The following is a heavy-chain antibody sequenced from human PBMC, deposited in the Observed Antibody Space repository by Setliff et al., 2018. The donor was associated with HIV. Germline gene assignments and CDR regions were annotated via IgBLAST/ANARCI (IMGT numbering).Heavy chain of an antibody. CDR1: GGSFSGYY. J-gene: IGHJ6*03. V-gene: IGHV4-34*10. CDR3: ARVSPLTHYYYMDM. Sequence: SETLSLTCAVYGGSFSGYYWSWIRQPPGKGLEWIGEINHSGSTNYNPSLKSRVSMSVDTSKNQFYLHLSSVTAADTAVYYCARVSPLTHYYYMDMWGKGTTVTVSS. CDR2: INHSGST. D-gene: IGHD7-27*01.